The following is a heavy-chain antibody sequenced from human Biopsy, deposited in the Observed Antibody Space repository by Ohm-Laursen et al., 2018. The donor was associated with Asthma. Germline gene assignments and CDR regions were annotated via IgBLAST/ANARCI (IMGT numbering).Heavy chain of an antibody. J-gene: IGHJ4*02. V-gene: IGHV3-33*01. CDR1: GFAFNRFD. CDR3: ARGEGPRPVADHLDI. D-gene: IGHD6-6*01. Sequence: SLRLSCAASGFAFNRFDMHWVRQAPGEGLEWLALITTDDVHKYNGESVRGRFSISRDNSKRTVYLHMAGLTVADTAVYFCARGEGPRPVADHLDIWGQGARVIVSS. CDR2: ITTDDVHK.